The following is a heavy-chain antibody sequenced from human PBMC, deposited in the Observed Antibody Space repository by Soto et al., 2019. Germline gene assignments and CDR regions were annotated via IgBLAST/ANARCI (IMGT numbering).Heavy chain of an antibody. V-gene: IGHV4-34*01. CDR2: VNHSGST. D-gene: IGHD3-22*01. J-gene: IGHJ6*02. CDR1: GGAFSNYY. CDR3: ARCQYHGSAGFYTNRYFYGVDV. Sequence: PSETLSLTCAVSGGAFSNYYWTLIRQPPGAGPEWIGEVNHSGSTSYSPSLKSRVTISVDSSKNQSSLILTSVTAADRAVYFCARCQYHGSAGFYTNRYFYGVDVWGQGTKVTGS.